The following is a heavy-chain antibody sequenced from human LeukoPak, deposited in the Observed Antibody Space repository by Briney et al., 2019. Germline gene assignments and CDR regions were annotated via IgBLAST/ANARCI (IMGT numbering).Heavy chain of an antibody. Sequence: PGESLRLSCAASGFTFTTYWMSWVRQAPGKGLEWVANIKQDGTEKYYVDSVKGRFTISRDNAKNSLYLQMNSLRVEDTAVYYCANGPHYNILTGYYKVRSHLDYWGQGTLVTVSS. CDR1: GFTFTTYW. D-gene: IGHD3-9*01. J-gene: IGHJ4*02. CDR3: ANGPHYNILTGYYKVRSHLDY. V-gene: IGHV3-7*01. CDR2: IKQDGTEK.